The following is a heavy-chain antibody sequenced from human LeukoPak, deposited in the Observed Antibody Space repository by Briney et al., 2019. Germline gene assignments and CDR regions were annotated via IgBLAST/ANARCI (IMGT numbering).Heavy chain of an antibody. CDR1: GYTFTSYS. CDR3: ARADDYDDY. Sequence: LRASVKVSCKTSGYTFTSYSITWVRQAPGEGLEWMGWISGYSGNPNYEQKFQGRVTMTTDTSTSTAYMELRNLRFDDTAVYYCARADDYDDYWGQGTLVTVSS. CDR2: ISGYSGNP. V-gene: IGHV1-18*01. J-gene: IGHJ4*02.